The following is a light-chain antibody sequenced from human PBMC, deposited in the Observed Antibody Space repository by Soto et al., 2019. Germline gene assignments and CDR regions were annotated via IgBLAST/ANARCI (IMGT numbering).Light chain of an antibody. V-gene: IGKV1-39*01. CDR1: QSISTF. J-gene: IGKJ3*01. CDR2: AAS. CDR3: QQGDSAPLT. Sequence: DIQMTQSPSSLSASVGDRVTITCRASQSISTFLNWYQQKPGKAPKLLIYAASNLQSGVPSRFSGSGSGTDFTLTISSLQPEDFATYYCQQGDSAPLTFGTGTKVDVK.